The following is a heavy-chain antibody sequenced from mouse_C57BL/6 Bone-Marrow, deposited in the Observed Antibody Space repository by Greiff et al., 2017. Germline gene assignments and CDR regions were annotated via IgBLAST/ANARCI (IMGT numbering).Heavy chain of an antibody. CDR2: IYPGSGNT. V-gene: IGHV1-66*01. CDR1: GYSFTSYY. Sequence: QVQLQQSGPELVKPGASVKISCKASGYSFTSYYIHWVKQRPGQGLAWIGWIYPGSGNTKYNEKFKGKATLTADTSSSTAYMQLSSLTSEDSAVYYCAREAYYYGSSWDWYFDVWGTGTTVTVSS. D-gene: IGHD1-1*01. J-gene: IGHJ1*03. CDR3: AREAYYYGSSWDWYFDV.